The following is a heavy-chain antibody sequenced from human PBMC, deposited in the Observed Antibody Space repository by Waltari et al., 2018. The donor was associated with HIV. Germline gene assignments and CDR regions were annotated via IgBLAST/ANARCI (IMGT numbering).Heavy chain of an antibody. CDR3: ARDSRDNSWSLNFFDP. D-gene: IGHD6-13*01. CDR2: ISSSGTFT. Sequence: VQLVESGGGPVKPGGSLRIAWRASGVTSNRSRLNSVRQAPGKGLEWISSISSSGTFTHYADSVKGRFTISRDNANKSVYLQMNSLRAEDTAVYYCARDSRDNSWSLNFFDPWGQGTLVTVSS. V-gene: IGHV3-21*01. CDR1: GVTSNRSR. J-gene: IGHJ5*02.